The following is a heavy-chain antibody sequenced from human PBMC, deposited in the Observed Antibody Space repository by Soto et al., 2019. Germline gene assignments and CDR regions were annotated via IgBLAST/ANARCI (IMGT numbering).Heavy chain of an antibody. J-gene: IGHJ5*02. CDR1: GFTFTSYG. CDR3: ARDNCISTSCYRLYNWFDP. CDR2: ISYAGSNK. D-gene: IGHD2-2*01. V-gene: IGHV3-30*03. Sequence: QVHLVESGGGVVQPGRSLRLSCAASGFTFTSYGMHWVRQAPGKGLEWVAVISYAGSNKYYADSVKGRFTISRDNSKNTLHXQMNSLRAEDTAVYYCARDNCISTSCYRLYNWFDPWGQGTLVTVSS.